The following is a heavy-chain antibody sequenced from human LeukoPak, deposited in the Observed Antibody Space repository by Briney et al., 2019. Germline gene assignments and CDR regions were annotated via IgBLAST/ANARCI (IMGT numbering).Heavy chain of an antibody. CDR3: AGRPTGYSSGYIH. CDR1: GITFSNYA. Sequence: GSLRLSCVASGITFSNYAVSWVRQAPEKGLDWVSVISGSAHKIRYADSVKGRFTISRDNSENIVYLQMNNLRVEDTAVYYCAGRPTGYSSGYIHWGQGTLVTVSS. D-gene: IGHD5-18*01. V-gene: IGHV3-23*01. CDR2: ISGSAHKI. J-gene: IGHJ4*02.